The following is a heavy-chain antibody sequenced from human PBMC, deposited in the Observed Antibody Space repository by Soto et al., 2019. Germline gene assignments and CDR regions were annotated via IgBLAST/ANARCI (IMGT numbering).Heavy chain of an antibody. Sequence: SETPSLTCTVSGYSISSGYYWRWIRQTPGKGLEWIGSISHSGTSFYNPSLRSRVTISMDTSNNHFSLKLNSLTATDTAVYYCGRDPYSGARYYLDLWGQGTQVTVSS. CDR3: GRDPYSGARYYLDL. J-gene: IGHJ4*02. V-gene: IGHV4-38-2*02. D-gene: IGHD1-26*01. CDR1: GYSISSGYY. CDR2: ISHSGTS.